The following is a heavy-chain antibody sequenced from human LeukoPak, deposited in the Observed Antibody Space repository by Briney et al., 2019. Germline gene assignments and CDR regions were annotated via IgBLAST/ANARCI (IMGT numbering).Heavy chain of an antibody. CDR3: ARDVPHNWFDT. V-gene: IGHV3-74*01. Sequence: GGSLRLSCAASGITFGNNWMHWVRQGPGKGLVWISRINSDGGGAIYADSVKGRFTVSRDNAKNTLYLQMNCLRAEDTAVYYCARDVPHNWFDTWGQGTLVTVSS. CDR1: GITFGNNW. J-gene: IGHJ5*02. CDR2: INSDGGGA.